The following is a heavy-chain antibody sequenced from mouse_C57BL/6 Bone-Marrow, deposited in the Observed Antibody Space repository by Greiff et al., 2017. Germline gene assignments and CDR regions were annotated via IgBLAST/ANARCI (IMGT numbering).Heavy chain of an antibody. CDR3: ANPLSY. CDR2: IHPSDSDT. CDR1: GSPFPTTW. J-gene: IGHJ2*01. Sequence: QVQLQQPGAELVKPGASVKVSCKASGSPFPTTWFPWVKRSPGQGLEWIGGIHPSDSDTNYNQKFKGKATLTVDKSSSTAYMQLSSLTSEDSAVYYCANPLSYWGQGTTLTVSS. V-gene: IGHV1-74*01.